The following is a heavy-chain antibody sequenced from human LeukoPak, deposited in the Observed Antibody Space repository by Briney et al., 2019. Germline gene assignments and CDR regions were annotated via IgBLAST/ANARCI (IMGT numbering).Heavy chain of an antibody. CDR3: ARDGRSTVTHYFDY. V-gene: IGHV3-30*04. CDR1: GFTFSSYA. J-gene: IGHJ4*02. Sequence: PGRSLRLSCAASGFTFSSYAMHWVRRAPGKGLEWVAVISYDGSNKYYADSVKGRFTISRDNAKNSLYLQMNSLRAEDTAVYYCARDGRSTVTHYFDYWGQGTLVTVSS. CDR2: ISYDGSNK. D-gene: IGHD4-17*01.